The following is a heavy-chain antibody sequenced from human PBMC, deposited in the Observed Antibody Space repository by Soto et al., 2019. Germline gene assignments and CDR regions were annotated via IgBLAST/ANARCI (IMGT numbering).Heavy chain of an antibody. Sequence: GSLRLSCAVSGFICSSYDMSWVRQAPGKGLEWVSTILVGGSPHYEDSVKGRFTISRDTSKNTVYLQMNSLTAGDTAVYYCAKATATSGGAFEIYGQGAMVTVS. J-gene: IGHJ3*02. CDR3: AKATATSGGAFEI. CDR1: GFICSSYD. V-gene: IGHV3-23*01. D-gene: IGHD1-1*01. CDR2: ILVGGSP.